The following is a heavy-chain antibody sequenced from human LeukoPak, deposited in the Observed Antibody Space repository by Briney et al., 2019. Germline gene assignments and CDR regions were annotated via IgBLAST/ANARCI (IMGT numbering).Heavy chain of an antibody. CDR2: INPNSGGT. D-gene: IGHD3-10*01. CDR1: GYTFTGYY. V-gene: IGHV1-2*02. CDR3: ARDRLEGSGSYYDAFDI. Sequence: GASVKVSCKASGYTFTGYYIHWVRQAPGQGLEWMGWINPNSGGTNYAQKFQGRVTMTRDTSISTAYMELSRLRSDDTAVYYCARDRLEGSGSYYDAFDIWGQGTMVTVSS. J-gene: IGHJ3*02.